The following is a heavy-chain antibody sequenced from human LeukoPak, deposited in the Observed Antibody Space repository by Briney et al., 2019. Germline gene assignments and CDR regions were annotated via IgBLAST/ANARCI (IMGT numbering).Heavy chain of an antibody. D-gene: IGHD5-24*01. Sequence: SETLSLTCTVSGGSISSYYWNWIRQPPGKGLEWIGYIYYSGGTNYNPSLKSRVTISVDTSKNQFSLKLSSVTAADTAVYYCAGRLWRRDGYNLSAFDIWGQGTMVTVPS. CDR3: AGRLWRRDGYNLSAFDI. J-gene: IGHJ3*02. CDR2: IYYSGGT. CDR1: GGSISSYY. V-gene: IGHV4-59*01.